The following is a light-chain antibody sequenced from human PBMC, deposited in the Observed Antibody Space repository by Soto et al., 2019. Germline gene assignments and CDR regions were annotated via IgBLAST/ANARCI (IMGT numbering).Light chain of an antibody. V-gene: IGKV2-30*01. CDR1: QSLVSSDGNTY. CDR3: MQGTHWPMYN. J-gene: IGKJ2*01. CDR2: KVS. Sequence: DVVMTQSPLSLPVTLGQPASISCRSSQSLVSSDGNTYLNWFHQRPGQSPRRLIYKVSNRDSGVPDRFSGCGSGTDLTLKISRVEAEDVGVYYCMQGTHWPMYNFGQGTKLEIK.